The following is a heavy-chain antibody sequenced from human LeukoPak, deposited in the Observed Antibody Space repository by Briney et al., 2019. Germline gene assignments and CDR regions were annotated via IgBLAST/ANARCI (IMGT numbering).Heavy chain of an antibody. D-gene: IGHD3-10*01. Sequence: GGSLRLSCAASGFTFSSYWMSWVRQAPGKGLEWVSAISGSGGSTYYADSVKGRFTISRDNSKNTLYLQMNSLRAEDTAVYYCAKGLLWFGELSPFDYWGQGTLVTVSS. CDR3: AKGLLWFGELSPFDY. CDR2: ISGSGGST. J-gene: IGHJ4*02. V-gene: IGHV3-23*01. CDR1: GFTFSSYW.